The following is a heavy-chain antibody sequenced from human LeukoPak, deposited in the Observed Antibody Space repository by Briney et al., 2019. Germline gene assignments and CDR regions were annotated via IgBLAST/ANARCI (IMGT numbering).Heavy chain of an antibody. V-gene: IGHV1-2*02. CDR1: GYTFSGSGWY. CDR2: IYPNNGAT. D-gene: IGHD3-22*01. Sequence: DSVKVSCKASGYTFSGSGWYLYWLRQAPGQGLECLGWIYPNNGATSYAQKFQGRVTMTRDTSISTAYMELSRLRSDDTAVYYCAKDSSGYSIYWGQGTLVTVSS. J-gene: IGHJ4*02. CDR3: AKDSSGYSIY.